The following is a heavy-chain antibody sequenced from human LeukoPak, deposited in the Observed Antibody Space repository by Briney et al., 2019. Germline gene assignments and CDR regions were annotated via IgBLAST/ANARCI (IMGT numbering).Heavy chain of an antibody. J-gene: IGHJ4*02. CDR2: ISGSGGST. CDR1: GFTFSNYA. Sequence: GGSLRLSCAASGFTFSNYAMSWVRQAPGKGLEWISLISGSGGSTYYADSVKGRFTISRDNSKSTLYLHMNTLTAEDTALYYCAKAFCSGDGCDYLDFWGQGTRVTVSS. D-gene: IGHD2-15*01. V-gene: IGHV3-23*01. CDR3: AKAFCSGDGCDYLDF.